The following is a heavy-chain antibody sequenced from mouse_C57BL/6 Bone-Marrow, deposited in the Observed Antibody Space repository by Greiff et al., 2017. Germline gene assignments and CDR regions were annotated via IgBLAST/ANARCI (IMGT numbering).Heavy chain of an antibody. CDR1: GYTFTGYW. J-gene: IGHJ1*03. D-gene: IGHD1-1*01. Sequence: QVQLQQSGAELMKPGASVKLSCKATGYTFTGYWIEWVKQRPGHGLEWIGEILPGSGSTNYNEKFKGKATFTVDTSSNTAYMQLSSLTTEDSANYCCARGGNLYCGSRPDWYCDDWGTGTTVTVSS. CDR3: ARGGNLYCGSRPDWYCDD. CDR2: ILPGSGST. V-gene: IGHV1-9*01.